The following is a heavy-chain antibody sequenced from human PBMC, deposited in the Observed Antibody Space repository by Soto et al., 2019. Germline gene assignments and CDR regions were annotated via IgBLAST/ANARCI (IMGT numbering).Heavy chain of an antibody. CDR2: ILPFCGTA. CDR1: GGTFRTES. D-gene: IGHD4-17*01. J-gene: IGHJ3*01. CDR3: PRGHEYGGNSDACDV. V-gene: IGHV1-69*13. Sequence: QVHLVQSGAEVKKPGSSVKVSCKYSGGTFRTESINWVRQAPGQGLEWMGGILPFCGTADYAPRFQGRVTIAVDGATTTAYMELSSLSSQDSAVYFCPRGHEYGGNSDACDVWGQGTMVTVSS.